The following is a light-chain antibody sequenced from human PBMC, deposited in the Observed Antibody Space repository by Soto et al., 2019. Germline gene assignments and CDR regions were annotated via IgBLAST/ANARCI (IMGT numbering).Light chain of an antibody. CDR2: GAS. CDR1: RGVTASY. CDR3: QQYDTSAT. V-gene: IGKV3-20*01. Sequence: EIVLTQSPGTLSLSPGDSATLSGSASRGVTASYLAWYPRKPGQAPRLLIYGASSRATGCPDRFSGSGYGTDFTLTISRLEPEDSAVYYCQQYDTSATFGQGTKLEI. J-gene: IGKJ2*01.